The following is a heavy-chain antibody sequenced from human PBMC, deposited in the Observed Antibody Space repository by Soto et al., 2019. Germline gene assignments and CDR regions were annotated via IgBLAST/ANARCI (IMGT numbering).Heavy chain of an antibody. J-gene: IGHJ1*01. CDR3: XXKRSYDRSXXXXXXX. Sequence: EVQLLESGGGLVQPGGSLRLSCATSGFSFSTYPMSWVRQAPGKGLEWVTAISGNGRGTSYADSVKGRFTILRDNSKNXLXXXMXSLRAXXXXXXXXXXKRSYDRSXXXXXXXWGQ. CDR2: ISGNGRGT. CDR1: GFSFSTYP. D-gene: IGHD3-22*01. V-gene: IGHV3-23*01.